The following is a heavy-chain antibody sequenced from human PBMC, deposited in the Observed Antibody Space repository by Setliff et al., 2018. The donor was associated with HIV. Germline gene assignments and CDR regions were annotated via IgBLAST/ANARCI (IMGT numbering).Heavy chain of an antibody. D-gene: IGHD5-18*01. V-gene: IGHV4-59*11. CDR1: GGSIFSHY. CDR2: IYYSGST. CDR3: ASTGGYSYGFFDS. Sequence: SETLSLTCTVSGGSIFSHYWSWIRQPPGKGLEWIGYIYYSGSTNCNPSLKSRVTISVDTSKNQFSLKLSSVTAADTAVYYCASTGGYSYGFFDSWGQGALVTVSS. J-gene: IGHJ4*02.